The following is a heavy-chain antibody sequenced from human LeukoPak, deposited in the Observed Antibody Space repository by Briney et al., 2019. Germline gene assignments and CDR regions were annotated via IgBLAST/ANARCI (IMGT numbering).Heavy chain of an antibody. V-gene: IGHV4-34*01. D-gene: IGHD3-9*01. J-gene: IGHJ4*02. CDR1: GGSFSGYY. CDR2: INHSGST. Sequence: SETLSLTCAVYGGSFSGYYWSWIRQPPGKGLEWIGEINHSGSTNYNPSLKSRVTISVDTSKNQFSLKLSSVAAADTAVYYCARGHDILTGYPLDYWGQGTLVTASS. CDR3: ARGHDILTGYPLDY.